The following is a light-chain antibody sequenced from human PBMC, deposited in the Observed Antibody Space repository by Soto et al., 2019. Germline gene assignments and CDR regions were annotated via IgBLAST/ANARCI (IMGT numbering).Light chain of an antibody. CDR1: SSNIGSNT. CDR3: VAWDDGLNGWV. CDR2: SNN. J-gene: IGLJ3*02. V-gene: IGLV1-44*01. Sequence: QSVLTQPPSASGTPGQRVTIYCSGSSSNIGSNTVNWYQQLPGTAPKLLIYSNNQRPSGVPDRFSGSKSGTSASLAISGLQSEDEADYYCVAWDDGLNGWVFGGGTKLTVL.